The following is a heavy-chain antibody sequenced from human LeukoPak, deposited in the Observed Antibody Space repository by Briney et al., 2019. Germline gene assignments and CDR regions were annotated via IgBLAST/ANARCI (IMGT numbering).Heavy chain of an antibody. CDR1: GFTFSSYG. Sequence: GESLRLSCAASGFTFSSYGMHWVRQAPGKGLEWVAVISYDGSNKYYADSVKGRFTISRDNSKNTLYLQMNSLRAEGTAVYYCAKEGGISSSGWYYFDYWGQGTLVTVSS. CDR3: AKEGGISSSGWYYFDY. D-gene: IGHD6-19*01. CDR2: ISYDGSNK. V-gene: IGHV3-30*18. J-gene: IGHJ4*02.